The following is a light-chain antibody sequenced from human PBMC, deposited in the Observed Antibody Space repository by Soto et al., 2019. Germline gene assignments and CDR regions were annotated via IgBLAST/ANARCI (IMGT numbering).Light chain of an antibody. J-gene: IGLJ2*01. CDR2: DVN. CDR3: SSYTSSSTLAV. CDR1: SSDVGGYNY. Sequence: QSVLTQPASVSGSPGQSITISCTGTSSDVGGYNYVSWYQQDPGKAPKLMIYDVNNRPSGVSNRFSGSKSGNTASLTISGLQTEEEAYYYYSSYTSSSTLAVFGGGTKLTVL. V-gene: IGLV2-14*01.